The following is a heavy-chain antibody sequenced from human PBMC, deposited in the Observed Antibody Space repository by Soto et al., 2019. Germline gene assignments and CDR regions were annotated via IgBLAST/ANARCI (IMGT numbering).Heavy chain of an antibody. CDR1: GFTFSSYG. CDR2: IWYDGSNK. D-gene: IGHD4-17*01. J-gene: IGHJ4*02. Sequence: QVQLVESGGGVVQPGRSLRLSCAASGFTFSSYGMHWVRQAPGKGLEWVAVIWYDGSNKYYAESVKGRFTISRDNSKNTLYLQMNSLRAEDTAVYYCASTHDYGDYVFDYWGQGTLDTVSS. V-gene: IGHV3-33*01. CDR3: ASTHDYGDYVFDY.